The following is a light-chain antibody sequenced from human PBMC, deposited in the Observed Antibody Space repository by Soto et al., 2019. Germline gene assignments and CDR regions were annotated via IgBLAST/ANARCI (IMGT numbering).Light chain of an antibody. CDR2: EVS. V-gene: IGLV2-14*01. CDR3: SSYTTSSSYV. Sequence: QSVLTQPASVSGSPGESITISCTGTGSDVGDYDYVSWYQHHPGKAPKLMIYEVSNRPSGVSNRFSGSKSGNTASLTISGLQAEDEADYFCSSYTTSSSYVFGAGTKVTV. CDR1: GSDVGDYDY. J-gene: IGLJ1*01.